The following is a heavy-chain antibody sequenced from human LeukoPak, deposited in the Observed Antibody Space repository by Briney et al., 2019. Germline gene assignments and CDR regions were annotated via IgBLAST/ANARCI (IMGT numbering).Heavy chain of an antibody. CDR2: IRYDGSNK. V-gene: IGHV3-30*02. D-gene: IGHD6-19*01. CDR1: GFTFSSFG. CDR3: AKGRRGIAVAGFDY. Sequence: GGSLRLSCAASGFTFSSFGMHWVRQAPGKGLEWVAFIRYDGSNKYYADSVKGRFTVSRDNSKNTLYLQMNSLRAEDTAVYYCAKGRRGIAVAGFDYWGQGTLVTVSS. J-gene: IGHJ4*02.